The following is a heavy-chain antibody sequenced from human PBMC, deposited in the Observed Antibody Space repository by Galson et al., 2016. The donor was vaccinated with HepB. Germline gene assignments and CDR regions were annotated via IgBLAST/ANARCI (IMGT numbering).Heavy chain of an antibody. CDR3: ARDQSPTADYYYDAFDI. Sequence: SLRLSCAASGFTFSSYWMTWVRQAPGKGLEWVANINKDANKKYYVDSVEGRFTISRDNAKNSLYLQMNSLRAEDTALYYCARDQSPTADYYYDAFDIWGQGTMVTVSS. V-gene: IGHV3-7*03. CDR2: INKDANKK. D-gene: IGHD3-22*01. CDR1: GFTFSSYW. J-gene: IGHJ3*02.